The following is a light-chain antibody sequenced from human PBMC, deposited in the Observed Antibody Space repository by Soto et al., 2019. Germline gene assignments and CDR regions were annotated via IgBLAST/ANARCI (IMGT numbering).Light chain of an antibody. CDR3: QQRSFWPWT. CDR2: DTS. Sequence: EIVLTQSPATLSLSPGERATLACRASQSVRSYLAWYQQKPGQAPRLLIYDTSNRATGIPARFSGSGSGTDFTLTISSLEPEDFAVYYCQQRSFWPWTFGQGTKLEIK. CDR1: QSVRSY. J-gene: IGKJ2*02. V-gene: IGKV3-11*01.